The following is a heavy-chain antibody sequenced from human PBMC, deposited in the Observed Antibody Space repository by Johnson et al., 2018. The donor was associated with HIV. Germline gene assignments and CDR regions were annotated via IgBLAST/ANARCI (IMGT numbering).Heavy chain of an antibody. V-gene: IGHV3-66*01. D-gene: IGHD1-1*01. CDR1: GFTVSSNY. CDR2: LYSGGST. CDR3: ARVPGSRAGDAFDV. Sequence: VQLVESGGGLVQPGGSLRLSCAASGFTVSSNYMNWVRQAPGKGLEWVSVLYSGGSTYYADFVKDRFIISRDNSKNTLYLHMKSLRVEDTALYYCARVPGSRAGDAFDVWGTGTMVTVSS. J-gene: IGHJ3*01.